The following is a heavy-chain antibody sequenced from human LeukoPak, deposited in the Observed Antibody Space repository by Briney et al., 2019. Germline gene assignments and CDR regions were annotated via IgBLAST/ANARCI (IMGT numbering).Heavy chain of an antibody. V-gene: IGHV3-30-3*01. D-gene: IGHD3-22*01. J-gene: IGHJ4*02. CDR3: ARPNSGYRFDY. CDR1: GFTFSSYA. CDR2: ISYDGSNK. Sequence: GGSLRLSCAASGFTFSSYAMHWVRRAPGKGLEWVAVISYDGSNKYYADSVKGRFTISRDNSKNTLYLQMNSLRAEDTAVYYCARPNSGYRFDYWGQGTLVTVSS.